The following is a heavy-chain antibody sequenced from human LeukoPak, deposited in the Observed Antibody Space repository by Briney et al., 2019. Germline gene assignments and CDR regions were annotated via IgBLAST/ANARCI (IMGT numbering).Heavy chain of an antibody. D-gene: IGHD6-19*01. CDR3: ATNAAVATSRSWFDP. CDR1: GASISTYY. V-gene: IGHV4-59*08. J-gene: IGHJ5*02. CDR2: IHYSGSS. Sequence: SETLSFTCAVSGASISTYYWSWIRQPPGKGLEWIGYIHYSGSSNYNPSLKSRVTISLDTSKNHFSLMLSSVTAADTAVYYCATNAAVATSRSWFDPWGQGTLVTVSS.